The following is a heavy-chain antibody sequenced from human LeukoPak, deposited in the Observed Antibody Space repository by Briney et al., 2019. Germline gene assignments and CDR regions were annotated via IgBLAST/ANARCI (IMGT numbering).Heavy chain of an antibody. D-gene: IGHD6-6*01. CDR3: ARGPNSNWSGLDF. CDR2: ISPTGSTT. V-gene: IGHV3-74*01. J-gene: IGHJ4*02. CDR1: GFSFSGHW. Sequence: GGSLRLSCTASGFSFSGHWMHWARQLPGKGLVWVSRISPTGSTTSYADSVKGRLTVSRDNAKNTLYLQVNNLRAEDTAVYYCARGPNSNWSGLDFWGQGTLLTVSS.